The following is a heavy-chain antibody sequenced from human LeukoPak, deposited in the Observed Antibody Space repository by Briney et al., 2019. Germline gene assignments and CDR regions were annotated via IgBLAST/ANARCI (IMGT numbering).Heavy chain of an antibody. J-gene: IGHJ5*02. D-gene: IGHD2-2*01. Sequence: ASVKVSCKASGYTFTSYYMHWVRQAPGQGLEWMGIINPSGGSTSYAQKFQGRVTMTRDTSTSTVYMELSSLRSEDTAVYYCAGGGLVVVPAAMYYWFDPWGQGTLVTVSS. CDR1: GYTFTSYY. V-gene: IGHV1-46*01. CDR3: AGGGLVVVPAAMYYWFDP. CDR2: INPSGGST.